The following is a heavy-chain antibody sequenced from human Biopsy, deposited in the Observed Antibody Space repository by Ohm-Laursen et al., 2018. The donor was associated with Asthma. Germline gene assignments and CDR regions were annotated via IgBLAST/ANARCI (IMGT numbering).Heavy chain of an antibody. CDR3: AKDVFPGWELRRGPDY. V-gene: IGHV3-30*18. J-gene: IGHJ4*02. CDR1: GFSFRDYY. CDR2: ISFDGSNK. D-gene: IGHD1-26*01. Sequence: SLRLSCTASGFSFRDYYMSWIRQAPGKGLDWVAVISFDGSNKNYTDSVKGRFTISRDNSRNTLHLQMNSLRAEDTAVYYCAKDVFPGWELRRGPDYWGQGTLVTVSS.